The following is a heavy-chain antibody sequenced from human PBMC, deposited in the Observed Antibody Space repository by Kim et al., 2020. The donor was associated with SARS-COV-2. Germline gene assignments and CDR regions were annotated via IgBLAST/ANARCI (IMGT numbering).Heavy chain of an antibody. CDR2: IWYDGGNK. CDR3: VRDGRTWYKRLVRFDV. V-gene: IGHV3-33*01. J-gene: IGHJ3*01. D-gene: IGHD1-20*01. CDR1: GFTFSNFA. Sequence: GGSLRLSCVASGFTFSNFAMHWVRQAPGKGLEWVAAIWYDGGNKFHADSVKGRFTISRDNSKNTLSLLMNSLRAEDTAVLYCVRDGRTWYKRLVRFDVWG.